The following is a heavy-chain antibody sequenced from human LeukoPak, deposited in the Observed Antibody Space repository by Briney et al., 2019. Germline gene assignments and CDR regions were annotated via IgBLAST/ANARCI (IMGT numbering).Heavy chain of an antibody. Sequence: GGSLRLSCAASGFTFSYYWMHWVRQAPGKGLAWVSRISDDGSNTNYADFVKGRFTISRDNAKNTLYLQMDSLRAEDTAVYYCARDDGHYSRDSFLDYWGQGALVTVSS. CDR3: ARDDGHYSRDSFLDY. CDR1: GFTFSYYW. J-gene: IGHJ4*02. CDR2: ISDDGSNT. D-gene: IGHD6-25*01. V-gene: IGHV3-74*01.